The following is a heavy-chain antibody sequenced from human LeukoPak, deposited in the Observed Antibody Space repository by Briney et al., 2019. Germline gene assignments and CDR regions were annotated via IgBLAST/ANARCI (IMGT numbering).Heavy chain of an antibody. CDR2: IRYDGSNK. Sequence: GGSLRLSCAASGFTFSSYGMHWVRQAPGKGLEWVAFIRYDGSNKYYADSVKGRFTISRDNAKNSLYLQMNSLRAEDTAVYYCARDEERVYLDAFDIWGQGTMVTVSS. CDR1: GFTFSSYG. V-gene: IGHV3-30*02. CDR3: ARDEERVYLDAFDI. D-gene: IGHD6-13*01. J-gene: IGHJ3*02.